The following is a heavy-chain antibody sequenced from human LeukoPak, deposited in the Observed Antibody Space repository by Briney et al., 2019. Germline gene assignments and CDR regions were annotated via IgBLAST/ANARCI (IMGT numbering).Heavy chain of an antibody. CDR3: ARFGVGATMDYYFDY. CDR1: GFTFSSYW. D-gene: IGHD1-26*01. Sequence: PGGSLRLSCAASGFTFSSYWTSWVRQAPGKGLEWVANIKQDGSEKYYVDSVKGRFTISRDNAKNSLYLQMNSLRAEDTAVYYCARFGVGATMDYYFDYWGQGTLVTVSS. J-gene: IGHJ4*02. V-gene: IGHV3-7*03. CDR2: IKQDGSEK.